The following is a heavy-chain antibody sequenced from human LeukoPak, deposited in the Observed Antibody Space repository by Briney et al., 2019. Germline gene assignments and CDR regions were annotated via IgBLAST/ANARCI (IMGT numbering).Heavy chain of an antibody. Sequence: GGSLRLSCAASRFTFDDYAMHWVRQAPGKGLEWVALISWEGQTTYYADSVRGRFTISRDNSKNSLYLQMNSLRTEDTAFYYCTRDTDYGSATNYFDSWGQGTLVSVSS. D-gene: IGHD3-10*01. V-gene: IGHV3-43*01. CDR1: RFTFDDYA. CDR2: ISWEGQTT. CDR3: TRDTDYGSATNYFDS. J-gene: IGHJ4*02.